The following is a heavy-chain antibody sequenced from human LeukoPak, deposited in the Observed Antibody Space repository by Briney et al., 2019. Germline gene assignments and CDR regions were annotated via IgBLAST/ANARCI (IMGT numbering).Heavy chain of an antibody. CDR3: ARIYDSSDY. Sequence: GGSLRLSCAASGFPFRNYEMHGVRQAPGKGVEWVLYISSSSSTIYYADSVKGRFTISRDNAKNSLYLQMNSLRAEDTAVYYCARIYDSSDYWGQGTLVTVSS. V-gene: IGHV3-48*03. CDR1: GFPFRNYE. D-gene: IGHD3-22*01. CDR2: ISSSSSTI. J-gene: IGHJ4*02.